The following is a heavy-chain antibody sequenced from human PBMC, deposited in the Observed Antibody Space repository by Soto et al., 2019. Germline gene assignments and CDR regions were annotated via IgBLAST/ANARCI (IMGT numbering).Heavy chain of an antibody. J-gene: IGHJ6*02. Sequence: QVQLVQSGADVKTPGASVRVSCKASGYTFTGYYVHWVREAPGQGLEWMGWINPVTGATSYAQKFQGRVTLSRDTSINTAYLELSSLRFDDAAVYFCARERYQVISDGMDVWGQGTTVTVSS. CDR3: ARERYQVISDGMDV. CDR1: GYTFTGYY. CDR2: INPVTGAT. V-gene: IGHV1-2*02. D-gene: IGHD2-2*01.